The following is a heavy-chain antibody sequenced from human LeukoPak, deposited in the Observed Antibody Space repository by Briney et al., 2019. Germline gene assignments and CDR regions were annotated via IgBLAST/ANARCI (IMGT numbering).Heavy chain of an antibody. CDR1: GGSFSGYY. CDR3: ARGGTWPTKFDY. D-gene: IGHD3-10*01. Sequence: PSETLSLTCAAFGGSFSGYYWSWIRQAPGKGLEWVAEINHSGSTNYNPSLKSRVTISVDPSKNQFSLKVHSVTAADTAVYYCARGGTWPTKFDYWGQGTLVTVSS. CDR2: INHSGST. V-gene: IGHV4-34*01. J-gene: IGHJ4*02.